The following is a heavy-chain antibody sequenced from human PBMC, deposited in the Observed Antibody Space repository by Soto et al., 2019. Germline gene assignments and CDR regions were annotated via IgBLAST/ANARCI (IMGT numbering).Heavy chain of an antibody. Sequence: QITLKESGPTLVKPTQTLTLTCTFSGFSLSTSGVGVVCIRHPPGKALEWLGIIYWYDDKRYRPSLKSRLTITKDTSKTQVVLTMTDMDPVDTGTYYCAHNLVAGTSWFEPWGQRTLVNVSS. V-gene: IGHV2-5*01. CDR1: GFSLSTSGVG. D-gene: IGHD6-19*01. CDR3: AHNLVAGTSWFEP. J-gene: IGHJ5*02. CDR2: IYWYDDK.